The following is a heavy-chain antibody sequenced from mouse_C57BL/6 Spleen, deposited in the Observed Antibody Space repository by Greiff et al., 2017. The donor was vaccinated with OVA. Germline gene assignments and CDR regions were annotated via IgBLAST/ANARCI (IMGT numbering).Heavy chain of an antibody. Sequence: VQLQQSGPELVKPGASVKISCKASGYSFTDYNMNWVKQSNGQSLEWIGVINPNYGTTSYNQKFKGKATLTVDQSSSTAYMQLNSLTSEYSAVYDCARCDYDAGYCYAMDYWGQGTSVTVSS. CDR2: INPNYGTT. D-gene: IGHD2-4*01. V-gene: IGHV1-39*01. J-gene: IGHJ4*01. CDR3: ARCDYDAGYCYAMDY. CDR1: GYSFTDYN.